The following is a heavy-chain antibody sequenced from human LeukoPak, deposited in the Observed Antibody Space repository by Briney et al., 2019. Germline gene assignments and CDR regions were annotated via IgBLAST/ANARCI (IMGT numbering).Heavy chain of an antibody. J-gene: IGHJ6*03. V-gene: IGHV3-30*18. Sequence: GGSLRLSCAASGFTFSNYGMHWVRQAPGKGLEWVAIISYDGSNKFYADSVQGRFTISRDNSKNTLYLQMNSLGAEDTAVYYCAKDQSSYYYDSSGGYMDVWGKGTTVTVSS. D-gene: IGHD3-22*01. CDR2: ISYDGSNK. CDR3: AKDQSSYYYDSSGGYMDV. CDR1: GFTFSNYG.